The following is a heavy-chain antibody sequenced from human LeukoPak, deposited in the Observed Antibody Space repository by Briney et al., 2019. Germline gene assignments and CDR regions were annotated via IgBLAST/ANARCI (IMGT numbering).Heavy chain of an antibody. CDR1: VYKFPNQW. V-gene: IGHV5-51*01. CDR2: IYPGDSDT. J-gene: IGHJ3*01. Sequence: GESLKISCSASVYKFPNQWLAWVRQMPGKGLEWVGNIYPGDSDTRYNPSFQGHVTISADKSTSTAYLQWSRLQASDTAMYYCARRSVADTTGYGLDLWGQGTLVTVSS. D-gene: IGHD4-11*01. CDR3: ARRSVADTTGYGLDL.